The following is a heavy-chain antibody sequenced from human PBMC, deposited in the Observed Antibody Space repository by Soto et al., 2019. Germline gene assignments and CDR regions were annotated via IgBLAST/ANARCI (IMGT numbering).Heavy chain of an antibody. CDR1: GGTFSSYT. V-gene: IGHV1-69*04. CDR3: ARDRIFGVVIGLGYYYMGV. D-gene: IGHD3-3*01. CDR2: IIPILGIA. J-gene: IGHJ6*03. Sequence: GASVKVSCKASGGTFSSYTISWVRQAPGQGLEWMGRIIPILGIANYAQKFQGRVTITADKSTSTAYMELSSLRSEDTAVYYCARDRIFGVVIGLGYYYMGVWGKGTTVTVSS.